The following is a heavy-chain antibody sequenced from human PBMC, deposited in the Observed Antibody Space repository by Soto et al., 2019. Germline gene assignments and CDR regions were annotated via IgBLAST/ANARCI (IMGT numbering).Heavy chain of an antibody. D-gene: IGHD3-3*01. J-gene: IGHJ4*02. V-gene: IGHV3-30*18. CDR1: GFTFSSYG. CDR2: ISYDGSNK. CDR3: AKWSYLDY. Sequence: PGGSLRLSCAASGFTFSSYGMHWVRQAPGKGLEWVAVISYDGSNKYYADSVKGRFTISRDNSKNTLYLQMNSLRAEDTAVYYCAKWSYLDYWGQGTRVTLSS.